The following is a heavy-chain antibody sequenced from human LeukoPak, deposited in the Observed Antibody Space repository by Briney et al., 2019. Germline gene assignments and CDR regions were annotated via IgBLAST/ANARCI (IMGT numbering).Heavy chain of an antibody. CDR2: IYHSGNT. Sequence: PSETLSLTCTVSGGSISYSSYYWGWIRQPPGKGLEWIGEIYHSGNTNYNPSLKSRVTILEDKSKNQFSLKLSSVTAADTAVYYCARLSLKVLEWSPTKGKETHYFDYWGQGTLVTVSS. CDR3: ARLSLKVLEWSPTKGKETHYFDY. CDR1: GGSISYSSYY. V-gene: IGHV4-39*07. J-gene: IGHJ4*02. D-gene: IGHD3-3*01.